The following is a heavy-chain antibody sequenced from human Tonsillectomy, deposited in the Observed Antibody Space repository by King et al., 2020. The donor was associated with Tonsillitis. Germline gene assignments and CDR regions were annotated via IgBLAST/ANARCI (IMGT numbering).Heavy chain of an antibody. Sequence: QLQESGPGLVKPSETLSLTCTVSGGSISSYYWSWIRQPPGKGLEWIGYIYYSGSTNYNPSLKSRVTISVDTSKNQFSLKLSSVTAADPAVYYFAKLQAGPDAFDIWGQGTIVTVSS. V-gene: IGHV4-59*08. CDR3: AKLQAGPDAFDI. CDR1: GGSISSYY. J-gene: IGHJ3*02. D-gene: IGHD1-1*01. CDR2: IYYSGST.